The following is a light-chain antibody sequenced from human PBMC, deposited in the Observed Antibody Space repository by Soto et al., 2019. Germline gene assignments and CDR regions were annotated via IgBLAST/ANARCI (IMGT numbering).Light chain of an antibody. J-gene: IGLJ3*02. CDR3: CSYTASDIWV. V-gene: IGLV2-11*01. CDR2: AVS. CDR1: NSDVGGYNF. Sequence: QSALTQPRSVSGSPGQSVTISCTGTNSDVGGYNFVSWYQQLPGKAPKLMISAVSQRPSGVPDRFSGSKSGNTASLTISGLQADDEADYFCCSYTASDIWVFGGGNKVTVL.